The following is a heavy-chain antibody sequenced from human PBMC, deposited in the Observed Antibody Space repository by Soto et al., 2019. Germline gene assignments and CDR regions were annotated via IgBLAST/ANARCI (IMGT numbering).Heavy chain of an antibody. J-gene: IGHJ5*01. CDR1: GYTFTSYD. CDR2: MNPNSGNT. Sequence: ASVKVSCKASGYTFTSYDINWVRQATGQGLEWMGWMNPNSGNTGYAQKFQGRVTMTRNTSISTAYMELSSLRSEDTAVYYCARGRLPVPGAATRSTSCDSWGKGTLVT. V-gene: IGHV1-8*01. D-gene: IGHD2-15*01. CDR3: ARGRLPVPGAATRSTSCDS.